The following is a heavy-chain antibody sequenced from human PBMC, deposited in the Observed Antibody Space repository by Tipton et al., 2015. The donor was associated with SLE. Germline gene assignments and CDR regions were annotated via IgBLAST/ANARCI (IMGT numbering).Heavy chain of an antibody. CDR2: IYYSGST. J-gene: IGHJ6*03. Sequence: TLSLTCSVPGDSITSGHHYWSWIRQSAEKGLEWIGYIYYSGSTNYNPSLKSRVTISVDTSTNQFSLKLSSVTAADTAVYYCARAFRETRTYYYYYMDVWGKGTTVTVSS. D-gene: IGHD3-10*01. CDR3: ARAFRETRTYYYYYMDV. V-gene: IGHV4-61*10. CDR1: GDSITSGHHY.